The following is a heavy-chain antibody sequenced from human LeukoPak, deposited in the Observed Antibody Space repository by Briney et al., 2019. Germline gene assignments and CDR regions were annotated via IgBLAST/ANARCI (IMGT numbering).Heavy chain of an antibody. CDR2: INPNTGGP. J-gene: IGHJ4*02. CDR3: ARHRNSQSTGAGDY. CDR1: GYTFTSYG. V-gene: IGHV1-2*02. D-gene: IGHD1-26*01. Sequence: ASVKVSCKASGYTFTSYGISWVRQAPGQGLEWMGWINPNTGGPFYAQKFQGRVTMPWDTSITTAYMELTRVTSDDTATYYCARHRNSQSTGAGDYWGQGTLVTVSS.